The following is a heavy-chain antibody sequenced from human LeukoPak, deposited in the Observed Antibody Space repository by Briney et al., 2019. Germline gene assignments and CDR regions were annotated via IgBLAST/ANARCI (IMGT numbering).Heavy chain of an antibody. CDR1: GYTFTSYD. CDR2: MNPNSGNT. CDR3: ARSPNILTGYYPPEGIDY. D-gene: IGHD3-9*01. Sequence: ASVKVSCKASGYTFTSYDINWVRQATGQGLEWMGWMNPNSGNTGYAQKFQGRVTMTRNTSISTAYMELSSLRSEDTAVYYCARSPNILTGYYPPEGIDYWGQGTLVTVSS. V-gene: IGHV1-8*01. J-gene: IGHJ4*02.